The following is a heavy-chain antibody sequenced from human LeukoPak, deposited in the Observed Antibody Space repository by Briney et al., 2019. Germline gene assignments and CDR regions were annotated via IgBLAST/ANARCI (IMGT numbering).Heavy chain of an antibody. J-gene: IGHJ6*02. CDR2: TYYRSKWYI. CDR3: ARDGYGMDV. V-gene: IGHV6-1*01. CDR1: GDSVSSNSVG. Sequence: SQTLSLTCAISGDSVSSNSVGWNWIRQSPPRGLEWLGRTYYRSKWYIDYAVSVKGRITINPDTSKNQFSLQLNSVTPEDTAVYYCARDGYGMDVWGRGATVTVSS.